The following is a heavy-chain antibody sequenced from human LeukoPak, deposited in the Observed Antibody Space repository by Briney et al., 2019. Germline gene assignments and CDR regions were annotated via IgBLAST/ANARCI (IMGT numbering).Heavy chain of an antibody. J-gene: IGHJ4*02. CDR2: ISVSGNII. CDR1: GFTFTDYY. CDR3: ARDFWDRQLYLGDDY. Sequence: PGGSLRLSCAASGFTFTDYYMTWIRQAPGKGLEWISYISVSGNIIYYADSVKGRFTISRDNAKNSLYLQMDSLRAEDTAVYYCARDFWDRQLYLGDDYWGQGTLVTVSS. D-gene: IGHD2-2*02. V-gene: IGHV3-11*04.